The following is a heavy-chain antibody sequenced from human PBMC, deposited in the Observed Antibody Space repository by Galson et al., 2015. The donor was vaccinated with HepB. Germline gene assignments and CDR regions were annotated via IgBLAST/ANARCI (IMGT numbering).Heavy chain of an antibody. D-gene: IGHD2-2*01. CDR2: IIPILGIA. Sequence: SVKVSCKASGGTFSSYAISWVRQAPGQGLEWMGGIIPILGIANYAQKFQGRVTITADKSTSTAYMELSSLRSEDTAVYYCARALRSSTSWMSYYYMDVWGKGTTVTVSS. V-gene: IGHV1-69*10. J-gene: IGHJ6*03. CDR1: GGTFSSYA. CDR3: ARALRSSTSWMSYYYMDV.